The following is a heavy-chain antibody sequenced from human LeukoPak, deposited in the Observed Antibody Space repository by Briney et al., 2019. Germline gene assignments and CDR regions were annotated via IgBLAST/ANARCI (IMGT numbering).Heavy chain of an antibody. D-gene: IGHD2-15*01. CDR3: AKGYCSGGSCYCGVDY. Sequence: GGSLRLSCAASGFTFYNYAMSWVRPAPGKGLEWVSAISGGGGSPHYAESVKGRFTISRDNSKSTVYLQMNNLGAEDTAVYYCAKGYCSGGSCYCGVDYWGQGTLVTVSS. J-gene: IGHJ4*02. CDR2: ISGGGGSP. CDR1: GFTFYNYA. V-gene: IGHV3-23*01.